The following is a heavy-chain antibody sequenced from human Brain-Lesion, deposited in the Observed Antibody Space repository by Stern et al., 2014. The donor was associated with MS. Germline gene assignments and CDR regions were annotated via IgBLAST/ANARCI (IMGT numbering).Heavy chain of an antibody. CDR2: IRSKVYGGAA. Sequence: EVQLVESGGGLIEPGRSLRLSCTASGFSFGDYAINWIRPAPGKGLGWVGFIRSKVYGGAAEYAASVKGRFTISRDDSKSIAYLQVNGLKTEDTAVYYCTRDRLDYGYSYFDYWGQGTLVTVSS. V-gene: IGHV3-49*03. CDR1: GFSFGDYA. D-gene: IGHD4-17*01. J-gene: IGHJ4*02. CDR3: TRDRLDYGYSYFDY.